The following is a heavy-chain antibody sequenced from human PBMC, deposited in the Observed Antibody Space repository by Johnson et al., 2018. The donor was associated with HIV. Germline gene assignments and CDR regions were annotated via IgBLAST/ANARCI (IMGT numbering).Heavy chain of an antibody. V-gene: IGHV3-66*01. J-gene: IGHJ3*02. CDR2: IYSGGST. Sequence: VQLVESGGCLVQPGGSLRLSCAASGFTVSSNYMSWVRQAPGQGLEWVSVIYSGGSTYYADSVKGRFTISRDNSKNTVYLQMNSLRAEDTAVYYCARDTVRGELELPDGFDIWGQGTMVTVSS. CDR1: GFTVSSNY. CDR3: ARDTVRGELELPDGFDI. D-gene: IGHD1-7*01.